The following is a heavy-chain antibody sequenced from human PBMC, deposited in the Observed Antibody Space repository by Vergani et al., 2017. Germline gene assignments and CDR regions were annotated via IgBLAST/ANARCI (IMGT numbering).Heavy chain of an antibody. V-gene: IGHV3-33*01. D-gene: IGHD1-1*01. J-gene: IGHJ5*01. CDR1: GFTFSSHG. Sequence: QVQLVESAGGVVQPGRSLTLSCVASGFTFSSHGMHWVRQAPGKGLEWVAVIWYDGSNKYYGEYVKGRFTISRDNSKNTLYLQMNSQRVEETAVYYCARWVNEKRLDSWGQGTLVTVSS. CDR2: IWYDGSNK. CDR3: ARWVNEKRLDS.